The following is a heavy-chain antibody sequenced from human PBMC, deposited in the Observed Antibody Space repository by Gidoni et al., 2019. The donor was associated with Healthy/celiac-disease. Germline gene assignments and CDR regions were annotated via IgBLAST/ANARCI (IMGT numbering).Heavy chain of an antibody. J-gene: IGHJ6*02. Sequence: QVQLVESVGRVVQPGRSLRLSCAAAGFTFRRYRLPWVRQAPGKGLEWVAVISYEGNNKYYADSVKGRFTISRDKSKNTLYLQMNSLRAEDTAEYYCAKGASREEGEYYYYGMDVWGQGTTVTVSS. CDR1: GFTFRRYR. CDR3: AKGASREEGEYYYYGMDV. D-gene: IGHD3-10*01. V-gene: IGHV3-30*18. CDR2: ISYEGNNK.